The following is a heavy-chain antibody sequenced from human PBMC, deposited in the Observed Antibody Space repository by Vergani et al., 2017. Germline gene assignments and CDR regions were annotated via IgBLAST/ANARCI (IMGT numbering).Heavy chain of an antibody. D-gene: IGHD2-21*01. J-gene: IGHJ3*01. CDR1: GTSISSNCYY. CDR2: IRYSWPT. CDR3: ARDGGEYDKDALDV. V-gene: IGHV4-39*02. Sequence: QLQLQESGPGLVEPSETLSLTCTVSGTSISSNCYYWGWVRQSPGNGLEWVGSIRYSWPTYYNLPLQSRTTISLDTSKNQFSLKLSSVTAADTALYFWARDGGEYDKDALDVWGQGTKVTVTS.